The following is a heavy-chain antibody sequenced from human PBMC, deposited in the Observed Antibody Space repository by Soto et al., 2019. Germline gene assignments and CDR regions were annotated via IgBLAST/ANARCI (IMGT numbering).Heavy chain of an antibody. CDR1: GGPISSYY. J-gene: IGHJ4*02. CDR3: AGGNRGWAPRLDY. Sequence: QVQLQESGPGLVKRSETLSLNCTVSGGPISSYYWSWIRQSPGKGLEWIGYIYYSGSTNYNPSLKSRVHLTGENSQDQFPLEFGSWTAAGTAGYFCAGGNRGWAPRLDYWGQGTLVTVSS. D-gene: IGHD3-16*01. V-gene: IGHV4-59*12. CDR2: IYYSGST.